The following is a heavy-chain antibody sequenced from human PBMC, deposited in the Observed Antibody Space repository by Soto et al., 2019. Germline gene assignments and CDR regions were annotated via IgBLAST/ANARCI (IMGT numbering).Heavy chain of an antibody. V-gene: IGHV1-69*13. Sequence: SVKVSCKASGGTFSTYAISWVRQAPGQGLEWMGGIIPIFGTADYAQKFQGRVTITADESTSTAYMELNSLRAEDTALYYCAKAYSSGPYYYYGMDVWGQGTTVTVSS. J-gene: IGHJ6*02. CDR1: GGTFSTYA. CDR3: AKAYSSGPYYYYGMDV. D-gene: IGHD6-19*01. CDR2: IIPIFGTA.